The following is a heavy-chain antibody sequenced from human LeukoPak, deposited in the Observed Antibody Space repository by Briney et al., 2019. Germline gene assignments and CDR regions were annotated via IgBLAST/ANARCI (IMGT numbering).Heavy chain of an antibody. J-gene: IGHJ4*02. D-gene: IGHD5-24*01. CDR3: AIVSTVTAKFND. CDR1: GFTFSSYA. Sequence: GGSLRLSCAASGFTFSSYAMNWVRQAPGKGLEWVAAIDNSGAVTYYADSGKGRFTISRDNSKNTLYLQMSSLRVEDTAIYYCAIVSTVTAKFNDWGQGTLLTVSS. CDR2: IDNSGAVT. V-gene: IGHV3-23*01.